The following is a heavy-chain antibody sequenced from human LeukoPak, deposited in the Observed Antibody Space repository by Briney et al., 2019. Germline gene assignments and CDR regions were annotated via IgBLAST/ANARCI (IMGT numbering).Heavy chain of an antibody. Sequence: GGSLRLSCAASGFTFDDYGMTWVRQAPGKGLEWVSGINWNGGSTGYADSVKGRFTISRDNAKNSLYLQMNMLRAEDTALYYCARGAEVQLWSYYFDYWGPGTLVTVSS. V-gene: IGHV3-20*04. CDR2: INWNGGST. J-gene: IGHJ4*02. D-gene: IGHD5-18*01. CDR3: ARGAEVQLWSYYFDY. CDR1: GFTFDDYG.